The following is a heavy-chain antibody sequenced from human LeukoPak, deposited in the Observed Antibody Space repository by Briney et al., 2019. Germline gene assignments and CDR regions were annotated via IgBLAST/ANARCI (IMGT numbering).Heavy chain of an antibody. J-gene: IGHJ4*02. D-gene: IGHD4-11*01. V-gene: IGHV3-23*05. Sequence: PGGSPRLSCVASGFTFSDYAMNWVRQAPGKGLEWVSTFKTNSGQVYYAESVRGRFTISRVNSKNTVYLEMSSLRAEDTALYFCARSVPDYTRFDYWGQGALVTVSS. CDR3: ARSVPDYTRFDY. CDR2: FKTNSGQV. CDR1: GFTFSDYA.